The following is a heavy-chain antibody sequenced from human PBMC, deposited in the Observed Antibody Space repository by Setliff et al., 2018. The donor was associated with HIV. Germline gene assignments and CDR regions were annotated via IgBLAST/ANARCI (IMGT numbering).Heavy chain of an antibody. CDR2: MYYDGVTT. D-gene: IGHD3-3*01. Sequence: GGSLRLSCVASGFTFSSYAMSWVRQAPGKGLEWVSVMYYDGVTTYYADSVKGRFTISRDGSKNMIFLQMNSLRVDDTAVYYCARGRVLEWLLNHWGQGTRVTVSS. V-gene: IGHV3-23*01. CDR3: ARGRVLEWLLNH. CDR1: GFTFSSYA. J-gene: IGHJ4*02.